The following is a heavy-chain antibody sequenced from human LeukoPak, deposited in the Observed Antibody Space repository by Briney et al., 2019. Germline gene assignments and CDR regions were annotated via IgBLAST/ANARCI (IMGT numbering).Heavy chain of an antibody. D-gene: IGHD2-2*01. Sequence: GGSLRLSCAASGFTFSSYAMSWVRQAPGKGLVGVSAISGSGGSTYDADSVKGRFTISRDNSKNTLYLQMNSLRAEDTAVYYCAKDRRVVPAAIDAFDIWGQGTMVTVSS. V-gene: IGHV3-23*01. CDR2: ISGSGGST. CDR3: AKDRRVVPAAIDAFDI. J-gene: IGHJ3*02. CDR1: GFTFSSYA.